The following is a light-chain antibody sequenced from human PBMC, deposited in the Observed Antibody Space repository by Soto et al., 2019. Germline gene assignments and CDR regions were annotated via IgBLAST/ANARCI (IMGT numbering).Light chain of an antibody. CDR3: QQYGSSPPKWT. V-gene: IGKV3-20*01. CDR1: QSVSSTY. Sequence: EIVLTQSPGTLSLSPGERATLSCGASQSVSSTYLAWYQQIPGQAPRLLIYGASRRATGIPDRFSGSGSGTDFTLTINRLEPEDFAVYYCQQYGSSPPKWTFGPGTKVEIK. CDR2: GAS. J-gene: IGKJ1*01.